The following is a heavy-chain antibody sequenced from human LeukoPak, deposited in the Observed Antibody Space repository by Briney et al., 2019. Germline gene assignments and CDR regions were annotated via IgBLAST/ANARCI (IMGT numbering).Heavy chain of an antibody. V-gene: IGHV3-23*01. D-gene: IGHD6-6*01. CDR1: GFIFSSYA. Sequence: PGGSLRLSCAASGFIFSSYAMSWVRQAPGKGLEWVSAYSGSGGSRYYADSVKGRFTISRDNSKNTLYLQMNSLRAEDTAVYYCAKDQPLSGSSEPDYWGQGTLVTVSS. CDR2: YSGSGGSR. CDR3: AKDQPLSGSSEPDY. J-gene: IGHJ4*02.